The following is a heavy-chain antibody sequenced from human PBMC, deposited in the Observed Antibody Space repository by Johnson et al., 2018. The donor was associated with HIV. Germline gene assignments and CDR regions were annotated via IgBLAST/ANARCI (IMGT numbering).Heavy chain of an antibody. CDR3: AKDYLPDGCCDFDI. CDR1: GFTFDDYA. J-gene: IGHJ3*02. Sequence: VQLVESGGGLVKPGGSLRLSCAASGFTFDDYAMHWVRQAPGKGLAWVSLISWDGGSSFSADSVKGRFTISRDNSNNSLYLQMNSLRAEDTAWYYCAKDYLPDGCCDFDIWGQGTMVTVSS. CDR2: ISWDGGSS. V-gene: IGHV3-43D*03. D-gene: IGHD2-2*03.